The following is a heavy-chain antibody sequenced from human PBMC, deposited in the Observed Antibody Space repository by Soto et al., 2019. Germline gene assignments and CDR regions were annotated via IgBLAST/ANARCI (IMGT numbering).Heavy chain of an antibody. V-gene: IGHV4-59*01. CDR3: ATLSSNDYGAARDAFDS. D-gene: IGHD4-17*01. Sequence: PSGTLSLTCTVSGGSISSYYWSWIRQPPGKGLEWIGYIYYSGSTNYNPSLKSRVTISVDTSKNQFSLKLSSVTAADTAVYYCATLSSNDYGAARDAFDSWGQGTMVTVSS. CDR1: GGSISSYY. CDR2: IYYSGST. J-gene: IGHJ3*02.